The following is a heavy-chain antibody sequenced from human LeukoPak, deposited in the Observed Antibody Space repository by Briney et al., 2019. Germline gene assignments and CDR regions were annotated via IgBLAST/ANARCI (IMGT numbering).Heavy chain of an antibody. V-gene: IGHV3-30*02. CDR3: AKDGGSGSYQGY. J-gene: IGHJ4*02. Sequence: GGSLRLSCAASGFTFSSYGVHWVRQAPGKGLEWVAFIRYDGSNKYYADSVKGRFTISRDNSKNTLYLQMNSLRAEDTAVYYCAKDGGSGSYQGYWGQGTLVTVSS. CDR1: GFTFSSYG. CDR2: IRYDGSNK. D-gene: IGHD3-10*01.